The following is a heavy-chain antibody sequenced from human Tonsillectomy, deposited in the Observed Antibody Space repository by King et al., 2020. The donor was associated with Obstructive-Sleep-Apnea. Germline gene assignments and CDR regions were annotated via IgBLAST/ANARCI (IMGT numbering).Heavy chain of an antibody. V-gene: IGHV4-59*01. CDR3: ARARGTVVTAYYYYYYGMDV. D-gene: IGHD4-23*01. CDR2: IYYSGST. J-gene: IGHJ6*02. Sequence: QLQESGPGLVKSSETLSLTCTFSGGASSSCYWSWIRHPPWKVLYLIGYIYYSGSTNYNPSHKSRVTISVDTSKNQFSLKLSSVTAADTAVYYCARARGTVVTAYYYYYYGMDVWGQGTTVTVSS. CDR1: GGASSSCY.